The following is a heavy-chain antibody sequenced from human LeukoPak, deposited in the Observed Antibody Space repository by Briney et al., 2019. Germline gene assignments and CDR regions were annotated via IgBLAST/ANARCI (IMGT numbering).Heavy chain of an antibody. V-gene: IGHV3-23*01. CDR1: GFTFSSYA. CDR2: ISGSGGST. J-gene: IGHJ3*02. CDR3: AKGGGSYYRNAFDI. Sequence: GGSLRLSCAASGFTFSSYAMSWVRQAPGKGLEWVSVISGSGGSTYHADSMKGRLTISRDNSKNTLYLQMNSLRAEDTAVYYCAKGGGSYYRNAFDIWGQGTMVTVSS. D-gene: IGHD1-26*01.